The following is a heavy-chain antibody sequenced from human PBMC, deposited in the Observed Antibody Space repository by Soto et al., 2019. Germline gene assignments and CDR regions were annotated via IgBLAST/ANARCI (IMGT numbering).Heavy chain of an antibody. V-gene: IGHV1-18*01. J-gene: IGHJ6*03. Sequence: QVQLVQSGGEVRKPGASVKVSCKASGYTFTSHGISWVRQAPGQGLEWMGWISAYNGDTNYAQKLQGRVTVTTDRSTSTAYMELRSLRSEDTAVYYLERLVRGSNTDYYHYMDVWGKGTTVTVSS. CDR3: ERLVRGSNTDYYHYMDV. CDR1: GYTFTSHG. CDR2: ISAYNGDT. D-gene: IGHD3-10*01.